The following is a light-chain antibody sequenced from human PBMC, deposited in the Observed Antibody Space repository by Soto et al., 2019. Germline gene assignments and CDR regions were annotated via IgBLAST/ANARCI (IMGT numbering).Light chain of an antibody. CDR1: QSVSSSY. CDR2: GAS. CDR3: QQYGSSPGVT. Sequence: EILLTQSPCTLSVSPGESATLSCRASQSVSSSYLAWYQKKPGQAPRLLLYGASSRATGIPDRFSGSGSGTDLTLTISRLEPEDFAVYYCQQYGSSPGVTFGQGTRLEIK. J-gene: IGKJ5*01. V-gene: IGKV3-20*01.